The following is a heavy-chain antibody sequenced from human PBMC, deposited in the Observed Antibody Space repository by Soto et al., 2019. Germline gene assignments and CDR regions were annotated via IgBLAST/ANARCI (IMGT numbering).Heavy chain of an antibody. CDR1: GLTFIDFY. CDR2: IDPSGTTI. V-gene: IGHV3-11*01. Sequence: QVQLVESGGGLVKPGGSLSLSCAASGLTFIDFYMSWVRQAPGKGLDWVSYIDPSGTTIVYADSVKGRFTVSRDNAKNSLYLQMDSLRGEDSAVYYCARGHHGLEIWGRGTTVTVSS. CDR3: ARGHHGLEI. J-gene: IGHJ6*02.